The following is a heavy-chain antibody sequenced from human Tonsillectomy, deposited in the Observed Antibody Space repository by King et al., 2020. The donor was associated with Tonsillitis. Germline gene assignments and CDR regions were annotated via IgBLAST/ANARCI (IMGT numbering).Heavy chain of an antibody. J-gene: IGHJ4*02. Sequence: QLVQSGGGLVQPGESLRLSCAASGFTFGNYWMTWVRQAPGKGLEWVANMNEDGSIKYYVDSVRGRFSISRDNAKNSLYLQMNSLRAEDTALYYCARGDSNSGVYWGQGTLVTVSS. D-gene: IGHD6-6*01. CDR2: MNEDGSIK. V-gene: IGHV3-7*03. CDR3: ARGDSNSGVY. CDR1: GFTFGNYW.